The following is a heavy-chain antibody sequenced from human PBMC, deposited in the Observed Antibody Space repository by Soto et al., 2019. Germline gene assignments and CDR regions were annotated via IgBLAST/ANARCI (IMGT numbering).Heavy chain of an antibody. CDR3: ARDFGYYDSSGYGEVDY. Sequence: QVQLVQSGAEVKKPGSSVKVSCKASGGTFSSYAISWVRQAPGQGLEWMGGIIPIFGTANYAQKFQGRVTITADESTSXVYMELSSLRSEDTAVYYCARDFGYYDSSGYGEVDYWGQGTLVTVSS. CDR1: GGTFSSYA. D-gene: IGHD3-22*01. V-gene: IGHV1-69*12. CDR2: IIPIFGTA. J-gene: IGHJ4*02.